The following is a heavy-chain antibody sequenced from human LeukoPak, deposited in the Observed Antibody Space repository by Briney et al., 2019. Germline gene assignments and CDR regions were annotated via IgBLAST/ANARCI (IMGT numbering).Heavy chain of an antibody. CDR2: INPNSGGT. D-gene: IGHD3-10*01. CDR1: GYTFTGYY. CDR3: ARDSRGLWFGESYYYYYYGMDV. J-gene: IGHJ6*02. V-gene: IGHV1-2*02. Sequence: ASVKVSCKASGYTFTGYYMHWVRQAPGQGLEWMGWINPNSGGTNYAQKFQGRVTMTRDTSISTAYMELSRLRSDDTAVYYCARDSRGLWFGESYYYYYYGMDVWGQGTTVTVSS.